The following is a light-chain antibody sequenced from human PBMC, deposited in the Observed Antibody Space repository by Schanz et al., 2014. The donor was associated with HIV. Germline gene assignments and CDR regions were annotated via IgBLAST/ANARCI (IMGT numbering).Light chain of an antibody. CDR2: GAS. CDR3: HHYGTSPPAFT. V-gene: IGKV3-20*01. Sequence: EIVMTQSPATLSVSPGERATLSCWASQSLSSNILAWYQHKPGQAPRLLIYGASSRATGIPDRFSGSGSGTDFTLTISRLEPEDFAVYYCHHYGTSPPAFTFGPGTKVDIK. CDR1: QSLSSNI. J-gene: IGKJ3*01.